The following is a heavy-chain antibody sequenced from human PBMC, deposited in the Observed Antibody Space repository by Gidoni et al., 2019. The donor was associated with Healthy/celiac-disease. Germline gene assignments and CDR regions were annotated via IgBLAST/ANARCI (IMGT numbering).Heavy chain of an antibody. CDR2: IRGSGGST. CDR3: AKDWGYCSGGSCYLTYFDY. CDR1: GFTFSSYA. D-gene: IGHD2-15*01. Sequence: EVQLLESGGGLVQPAGSLRLSCAASGFTFSSYAMSWVRQAPGKGLEWVSAIRGSGGSTYYADSVKGRFTISRDNSKNTLYLQMNSLRAEDTAVYYCAKDWGYCSGGSCYLTYFDYWGQGTLVTVSS. V-gene: IGHV3-23*01. J-gene: IGHJ4*02.